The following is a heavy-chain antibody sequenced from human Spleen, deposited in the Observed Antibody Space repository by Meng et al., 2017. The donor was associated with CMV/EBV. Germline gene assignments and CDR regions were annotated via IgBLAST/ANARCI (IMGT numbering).Heavy chain of an antibody. CDR1: GLTFSSYS. CDR2: ISSSSSYI. D-gene: IGHD4-17*01. J-gene: IGHJ4*02. CDR3: ARDLAIDYGEYYFDY. Sequence: GGSLRLSCAASGLTFSSYSMNWVRQAPGKGLEWVSSISSSSSYIYYADSVKGRFTISRDNAKNSLYLQMNSLSAEDTAVYYCARDLAIDYGEYYFDYWGQGTLVTVSS. V-gene: IGHV3-21*01.